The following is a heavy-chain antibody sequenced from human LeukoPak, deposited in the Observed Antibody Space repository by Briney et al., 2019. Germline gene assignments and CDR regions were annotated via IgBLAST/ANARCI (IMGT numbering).Heavy chain of an antibody. J-gene: IGHJ4*02. CDR2: IRYGGDNK. CDR3: AKPRITMVRGIGQLDY. Sequence: GGSLRLSCAASGFTFSSYGMHWARQAPGKGLEWVTFIRYGGDNKYYADSVKGRFTISRDNSKNTLYLQMNSLRAKDTAVYYCAKPRITMVRGIGQLDYWGQGTLVTVSS. D-gene: IGHD3-10*01. V-gene: IGHV3-30*02. CDR1: GFTFSSYG.